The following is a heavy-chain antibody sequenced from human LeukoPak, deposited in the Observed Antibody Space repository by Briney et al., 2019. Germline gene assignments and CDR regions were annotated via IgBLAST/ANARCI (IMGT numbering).Heavy chain of an antibody. CDR3: AKDSEVEVVTAIFDY. CDR2: INGRGEST. CDR1: GFSFSSYA. Sequence: PGGSLRLSCAASGFSFSSYAMSWVRQAPGKGLEWVSGINGRGESTVYADSVKGRFTISRDNSKNTLYLQMNSLRAEDTAVYYCAKDSEVEVVTAIFDYWGQGTLVTVSS. D-gene: IGHD2-21*02. V-gene: IGHV3-23*01. J-gene: IGHJ4*02.